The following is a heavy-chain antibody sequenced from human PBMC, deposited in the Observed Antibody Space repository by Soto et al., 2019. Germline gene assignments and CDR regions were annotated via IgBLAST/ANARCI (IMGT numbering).Heavy chain of an antibody. J-gene: IGHJ6*02. CDR2: ISGSGSST. Sequence: GGSLRLSCAASGFTFSSYAMSWVRQAPGKGLEWVSAISGSGSSTYYADSVKGRFTISRDNSKNTLYLQMNSLRVEDTAVYYCAKGLRGYDFWRGYYTSYYYAMDVWGQGTTVTVSS. D-gene: IGHD3-3*01. V-gene: IGHV3-23*01. CDR1: GFTFSSYA. CDR3: AKGLRGYDFWRGYYTSYYYAMDV.